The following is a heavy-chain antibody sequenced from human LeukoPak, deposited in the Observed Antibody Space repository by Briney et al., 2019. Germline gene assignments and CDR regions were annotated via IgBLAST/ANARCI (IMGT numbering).Heavy chain of an antibody. V-gene: IGHV4-59*01. Sequence: SETLSLTCTVSGGSISSYYWSWIRQPPGKGLEWIGYIYYSGSTNYNPSLKSRVTISVDTSKNQFSLKLSSVTAADTAVYYCAGTYRYNYYYYMDVWGKGTTVTTSS. D-gene: IGHD1-1*01. CDR3: AGTYRYNYYYYMDV. J-gene: IGHJ6*03. CDR1: GGSISSYY. CDR2: IYYSGST.